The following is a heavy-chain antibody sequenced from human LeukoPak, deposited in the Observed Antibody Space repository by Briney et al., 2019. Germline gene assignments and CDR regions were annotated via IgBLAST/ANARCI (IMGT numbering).Heavy chain of an antibody. Sequence: PGESLKISCKGSGYIFTNYWIGRVRQMPGKGLEWMGRIDPSDSYTNYSPSFQGHVTISADKSISTAYLQWSSLKASDTAMYYCARFPSVVPAATSSWPGDYWGQGTLVTVSS. J-gene: IGHJ4*02. CDR2: IDPSDSYT. D-gene: IGHD2-2*01. V-gene: IGHV5-10-1*01. CDR3: ARFPSVVPAATSSWPGDY. CDR1: GYIFTNYW.